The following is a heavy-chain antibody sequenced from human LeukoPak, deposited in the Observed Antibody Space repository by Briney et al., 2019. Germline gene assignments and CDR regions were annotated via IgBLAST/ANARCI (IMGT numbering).Heavy chain of an antibody. J-gene: IGHJ5*02. CDR2: RFRSGIT. D-gene: IGHD3-22*01. V-gene: IGHV4-4*07. CDR1: GGSISTSY. CDR3: ARAKSPYYYDSSGYYLIQNWFDR. Sequence: PSETLSLTCTVSGGSISTSYWSWLRQPAGKGIEWIGRRFRSGITNYNPSLTSRVTMSVDTSKNQFSLKLSSVTAADTAVYYCARAKSPYYYDSSGYYLIQNWFDRWGQGTLVTVSS.